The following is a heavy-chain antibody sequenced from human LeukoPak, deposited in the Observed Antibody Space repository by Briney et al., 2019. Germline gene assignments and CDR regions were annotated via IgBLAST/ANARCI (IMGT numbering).Heavy chain of an antibody. CDR2: INHSGST. V-gene: IGHV4-34*01. CDR1: GGSFSGYY. J-gene: IGHJ4*02. Sequence: SETLSLTCAVFGGSFSGYYWSWIRQPPGKGLEWIGEINHSGSTNYNPSLKSRVTISVDTSKNQFSLKLSSVTAADTAVYYCARGPIQIDYWGQGTLVTVSS. CDR3: ARGPIQIDY.